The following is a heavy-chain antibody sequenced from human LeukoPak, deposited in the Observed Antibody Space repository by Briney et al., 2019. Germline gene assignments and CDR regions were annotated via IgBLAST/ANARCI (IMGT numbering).Heavy chain of an antibody. V-gene: IGHV3-30*18. CDR3: AKENIVATHFDY. Sequence: GRSLRLSCAASGFTFSSYGMHWVRQAPGKRLEWVAVISYDGSNKYYADSVKGRFTISRDNSKNTLYLQMNSLRAEDTAVYYCAKENIVATHFDYWGQGTLVTVSS. J-gene: IGHJ4*02. CDR1: GFTFSSYG. D-gene: IGHD5-12*01. CDR2: ISYDGSNK.